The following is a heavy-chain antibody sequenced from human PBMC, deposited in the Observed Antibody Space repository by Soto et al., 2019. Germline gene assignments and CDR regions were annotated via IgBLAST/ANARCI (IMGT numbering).Heavy chain of an antibody. CDR1: GFIFDSFA. Sequence: EVQLVESGGGLVQPGGSLRLSCAASGFIFDSFALSWVRQAPGEGLEWVSGIGGSGGRTYYADSVKGRFTISRDNSKNTLYLQMSSLSAEDTAIYYCAKDRAFWFGEGGWFDPWGQGTLVTVSS. CDR2: IGGSGGRT. V-gene: IGHV3-23*04. CDR3: AKDRAFWFGEGGWFDP. D-gene: IGHD3-10*01. J-gene: IGHJ5*02.